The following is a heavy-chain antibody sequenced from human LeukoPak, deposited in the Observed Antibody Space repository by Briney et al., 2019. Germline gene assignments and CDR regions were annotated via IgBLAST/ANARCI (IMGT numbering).Heavy chain of an antibody. V-gene: IGHV3-48*01. Sequence: GGSLRLSCAASGFTLSTYNMNWVRQAPGKGLEWVSYISRSSRTIYYTDSVKGRFTISRDNAKNSLYLQMNSLRAEDTAVYYCARYSGYDYDFDYWGQGTLVTVSS. J-gene: IGHJ4*02. CDR2: ISRSSRTI. D-gene: IGHD5-12*01. CDR3: ARYSGYDYDFDY. CDR1: GFTLSTYN.